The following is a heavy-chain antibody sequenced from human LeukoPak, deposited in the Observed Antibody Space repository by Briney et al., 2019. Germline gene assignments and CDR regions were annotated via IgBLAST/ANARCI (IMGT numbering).Heavy chain of an antibody. CDR2: THYSGST. V-gene: IGHV4-39*07. J-gene: IGHJ6*04. CDR1: GPSISNTIYY. CDR3: ARRGLGAGMDV. Sequence: SETLSLTCSVSGPSISNTIYYWGWVRQPPGKGLDWIGSTHYSGSTYYNPSLMSRVTISVDTSKNQFSLKLSSVTAADTAVYYCARRGLGAGMDVWGKGTTVTVSS. D-gene: IGHD1-26*01.